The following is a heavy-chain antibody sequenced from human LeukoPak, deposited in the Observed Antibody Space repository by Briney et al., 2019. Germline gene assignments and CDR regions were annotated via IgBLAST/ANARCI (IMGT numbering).Heavy chain of an antibody. CDR3: AKDGLGRLVVGNARPRNYFDY. CDR1: GASISGSGYY. D-gene: IGHD1-26*01. CDR2: LYYNGDT. J-gene: IGHJ4*02. Sequence: SETLSLTCAVSGASISGSGYYLGWIRQTPGKGLEWIGSLYYNGDTYYNPSLMSRVTMTVDRSKNQFSLTLTSVTAADTALYYCAKDGLGRLVVGNARPRNYFDYWGQGALVTVSS. V-gene: IGHV4-39*07.